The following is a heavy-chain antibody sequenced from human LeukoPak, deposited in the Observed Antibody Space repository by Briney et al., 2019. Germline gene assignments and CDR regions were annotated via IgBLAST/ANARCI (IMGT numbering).Heavy chain of an antibody. J-gene: IGHJ4*02. CDR3: VRAYDY. CDR2: IYNSGST. V-gene: IGHV4-39*07. Sequence: SETLSLTCTVSGGSTSSSGYYWGWVRQPPGKGLEWIGSIYNSGSTIYNPSLKSRVTISVDTSKNQFSLNLISVTAADTAVYYCVRAYDYWGQGTLVTVSS. CDR1: GGSTSSSGYY.